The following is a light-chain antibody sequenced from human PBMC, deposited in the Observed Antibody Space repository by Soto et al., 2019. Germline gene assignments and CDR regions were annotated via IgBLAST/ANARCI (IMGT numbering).Light chain of an antibody. V-gene: IGKV3-11*01. CDR1: QSVSSY. CDR3: QQRSDWPHT. CDR2: DAS. J-gene: IGKJ4*01. Sequence: EIVLTQSPAILSLSPGERATLSCRASQSVSSYLAWYQQKPGQAPRLLIYDASSRAAGIPARFSGSEAGTDFTLTISRLEPEDFAVYYCQQRSDWPHTFGGGTKVEIK.